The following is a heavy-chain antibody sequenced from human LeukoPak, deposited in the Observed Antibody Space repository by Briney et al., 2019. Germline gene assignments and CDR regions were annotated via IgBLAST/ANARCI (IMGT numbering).Heavy chain of an antibody. J-gene: IGHJ4*02. V-gene: IGHV4-4*02. CDR3: SRESGPFCPFGY. CDR1: GGSISGTNW. CDR2: ISLAGQT. D-gene: IGHD1-26*01. Sequence: SGSLSLTCGVSGGSISGTNWWSWVRQPPGQGLEWIGEISLAGQTNYNPSLNGRVTMSLDKSSNQLSLHLTSVTAADTATYYCSRESGPFCPFGYWGQGTLVIVSS.